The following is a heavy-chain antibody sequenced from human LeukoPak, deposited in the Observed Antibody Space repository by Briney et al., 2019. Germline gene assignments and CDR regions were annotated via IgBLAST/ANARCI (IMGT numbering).Heavy chain of an antibody. CDR3: ARRRYYDSSGYSTNFDY. CDR2: IYYSGST. V-gene: IGHV4-59*12. Sequence: KSSETLSLTCTVSGGSISSYYWSWIRQPPGKGLEWIGNIYYSGSTNYNPSLKSRVTISVDTSKNQFSLKLSSVTAADTAVYYCARRRYYDSSGYSTNFDYWGQGTLVTVSS. D-gene: IGHD3-22*01. J-gene: IGHJ4*02. CDR1: GGSISSYY.